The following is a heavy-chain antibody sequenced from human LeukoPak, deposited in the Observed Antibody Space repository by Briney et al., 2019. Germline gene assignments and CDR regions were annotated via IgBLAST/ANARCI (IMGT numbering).Heavy chain of an antibody. CDR1: GGSFSGYY. Sequence: PSETLSLTCAVYGGSFSGYYWSWIRQPPGKGLEWIGEINHSGSTNYNPSLKSRVTISVDTSKNQFSLKLSSVTAADTAVYYCAGSGTVTTYVLWGQGTLVTVSS. D-gene: IGHD4-11*01. J-gene: IGHJ4*02. CDR2: INHSGST. CDR3: AGSGTVTTYVL. V-gene: IGHV4-34*01.